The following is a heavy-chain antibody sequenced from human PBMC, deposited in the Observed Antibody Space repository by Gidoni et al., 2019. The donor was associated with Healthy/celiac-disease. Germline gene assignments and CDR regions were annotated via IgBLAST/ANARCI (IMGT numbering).Heavy chain of an antibody. CDR1: GFTFSSYS. CDR3: AREPKSKYGSGSY. J-gene: IGHJ4*02. CDR2: ISSSSSYI. V-gene: IGHV3-21*01. D-gene: IGHD3-10*01. Sequence: EVQLVESGGGLVKPGGSLRLYCEASGFTFSSYSMNWVRQAPGTGLEWVSSISSSSSYIYYADSVKGRFTISRDNAKNSLYLQMNSLRAEDTAVYYCAREPKSKYGSGSYWGQGTLVTVSS.